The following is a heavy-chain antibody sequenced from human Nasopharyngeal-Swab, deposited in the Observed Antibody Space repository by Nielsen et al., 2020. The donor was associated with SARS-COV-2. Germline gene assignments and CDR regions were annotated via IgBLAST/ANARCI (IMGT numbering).Heavy chain of an antibody. Sequence: GESLKISCAASGFTFSYYAMNWVRRAPGRGLEWVSAIGNSDETTYADSVRGRFTISRDTSNNKLNLQMTSLRAEDTGVYYCAKDVMRWAFDAWGQGTMVTVSS. CDR2: IGNSDETT. V-gene: IGHV3-23*01. J-gene: IGHJ3*01. CDR3: AKDVMRWAFDA. CDR1: GFTFSYYA. D-gene: IGHD2-15*01.